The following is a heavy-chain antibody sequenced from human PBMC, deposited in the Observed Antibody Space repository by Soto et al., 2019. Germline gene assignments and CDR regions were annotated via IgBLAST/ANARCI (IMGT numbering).Heavy chain of an antibody. J-gene: IGHJ6*02. CDR3: ENRISSDMDV. V-gene: IGHV1-46*02. CDR1: GYTFNNHY. Sequence: QVQLVQSGAEVKEPGASVKVSCKASGYTFNNHYIHWVRQAPGQGLEWMGRIHPSYGDTTFAQRFWGRVTLTRDTSSTTVYMELTSLTSADTAVYYCENRISSDMDVCGQGTTVTVSS. CDR2: IHPSYGDT. D-gene: IGHD2-15*01.